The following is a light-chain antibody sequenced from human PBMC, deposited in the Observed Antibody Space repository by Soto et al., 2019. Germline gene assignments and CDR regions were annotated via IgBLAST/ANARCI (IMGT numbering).Light chain of an antibody. Sequence: EIVMTQSPATLSGSPGERATLSCRASQSVSSNLAWYQQKPGQAPRLLIYGASTRATGIPARFSGSGSGTDFTLTISRLEPEDFAVYYCQQYGSSRWTFGQGTKVDIK. CDR3: QQYGSSRWT. CDR2: GAS. V-gene: IGKV3-15*01. J-gene: IGKJ1*01. CDR1: QSVSSN.